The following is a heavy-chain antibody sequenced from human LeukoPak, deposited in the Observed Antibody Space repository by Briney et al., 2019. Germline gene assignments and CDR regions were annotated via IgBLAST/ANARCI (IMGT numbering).Heavy chain of an antibody. CDR1: GYTFTSYG. D-gene: IGHD3-10*01. CDR3: ARDRLYYYGSGSDY. V-gene: IGHV1-18*04. CDR2: ISAYNGNT. Sequence: GASVKVSCKASGYTFTSYGISWVRQAPGHGLEWMGWISAYNGNTNYAQKLQGRVTMTTDTSTSTAYMELRSLRSDDTAVYYCARDRLYYYGSGSDYWGQGTLVTVSS. J-gene: IGHJ4*02.